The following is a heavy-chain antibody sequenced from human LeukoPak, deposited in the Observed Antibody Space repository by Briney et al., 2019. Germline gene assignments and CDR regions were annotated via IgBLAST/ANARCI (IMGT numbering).Heavy chain of an antibody. D-gene: IGHD1-26*01. CDR3: AKDQWELLFAFDI. CDR1: GFTFSSYW. V-gene: IGHV3-7*04. Sequence: GGSLRLSCAASGFTFSSYWMSWVRQAPGKGLEWVANIKQDGSEKYYVDSVKGRFTISRDNAKNSLYLQMNSLRAEDTAVYYCAKDQWELLFAFDIWGQGTMVTVSS. CDR2: IKQDGSEK. J-gene: IGHJ3*02.